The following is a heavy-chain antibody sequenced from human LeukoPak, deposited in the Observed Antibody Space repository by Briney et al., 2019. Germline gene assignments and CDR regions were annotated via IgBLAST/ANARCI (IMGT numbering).Heavy chain of an antibody. J-gene: IGHJ4*02. D-gene: IGHD5-18*01. V-gene: IGHV4-39*01. CDR2: IYYSGST. CDR3: ARRGMDTAMVRDY. CDR1: GGSISSSSYY. Sequence: PSETLSLTCTVSGGSISSSSYYWGWIRQPPGTGLEWIGSIYYSGSTYYNPSLKSRVTISVDTSKNQFSLKLSSVTAADTAVYYCARRGMDTAMVRDYWGQGTLVTVSS.